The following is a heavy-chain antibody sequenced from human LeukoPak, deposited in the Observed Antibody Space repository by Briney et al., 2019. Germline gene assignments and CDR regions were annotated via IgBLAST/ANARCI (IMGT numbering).Heavy chain of an antibody. CDR1: GFTFSSYS. Sequence: PGGSLRLSCAASGFTFSSYSMNWVRQAPGKGLEWVSSISSSSSYIYYADSVKGRFTISRDNAKNSLYLQMNSLRPEDTAMYYCARVRGGRSWYYYGMDVRGRGTTVTVSS. J-gene: IGHJ6*02. D-gene: IGHD3-16*01. CDR3: ARVRGGRSWYYYGMDV. CDR2: ISSSSSYI. V-gene: IGHV3-21*01.